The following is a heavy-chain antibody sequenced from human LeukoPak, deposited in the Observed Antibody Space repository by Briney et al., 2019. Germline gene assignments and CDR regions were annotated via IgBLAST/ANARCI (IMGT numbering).Heavy chain of an antibody. CDR1: GYSISSGYY. J-gene: IGHJ3*02. D-gene: IGHD5-24*01. V-gene: IGHV4-4*07. CDR3: ARKDGDI. CDR2: IDASGSA. Sequence: TSETLSLTCTVSGYSISSGYYWGWIRQPAGRGLEWIGRIDASGSANYNPSLKSRVTMSVDSSKNQFSLKVSSVTAADTAVYYCARKDGDIWGQGTMVTVSS.